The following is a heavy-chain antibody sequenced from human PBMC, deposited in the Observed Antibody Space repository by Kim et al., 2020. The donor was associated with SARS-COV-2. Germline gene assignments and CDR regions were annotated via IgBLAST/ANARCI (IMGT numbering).Heavy chain of an antibody. J-gene: IGHJ4*02. CDR3: AKAFGSGSLFPFDY. V-gene: IGHV3-23*01. Sequence: ADSVKGRFTISRDNSKNTLYLQMNSLRAEDTAVYYCAKAFGSGSLFPFDYWGQGTLVTVSS. D-gene: IGHD3-10*01.